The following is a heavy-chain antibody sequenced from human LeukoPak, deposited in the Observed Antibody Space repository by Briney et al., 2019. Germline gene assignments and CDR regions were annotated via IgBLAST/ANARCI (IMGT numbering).Heavy chain of an antibody. V-gene: IGHV3-48*01. CDR1: GFTFSSYS. CDR3: ARDRWFGESLPAHFDY. Sequence: GGSLRLSCAVSGFTFSSYSMSWVRQAPGKGLEWISYISSTGSTVYYADSVEGRFTISRDNAQNSLYLQMNNLRAEDTAVYYCARDRWFGESLPAHFDYWGQGTLVTVSS. CDR2: ISSTGSTV. D-gene: IGHD3-10*01. J-gene: IGHJ4*02.